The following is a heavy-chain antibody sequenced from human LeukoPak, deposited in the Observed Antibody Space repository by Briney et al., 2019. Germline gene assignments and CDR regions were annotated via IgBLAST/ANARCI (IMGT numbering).Heavy chain of an antibody. J-gene: IGHJ2*01. D-gene: IGHD6-13*01. Sequence: GGSLLLSCAASGFTFSSYWMTWVRQAPGKGLEWVANIKQDGSDKYYMDSVRGRFTISRDNAKNSLYLQMNSLRAGDTAVYYCARAAYSSTWYSRYFDLWGRGTLVTVSS. V-gene: IGHV3-7*01. CDR1: GFTFSSYW. CDR3: ARAAYSSTWYSRYFDL. CDR2: IKQDGSDK.